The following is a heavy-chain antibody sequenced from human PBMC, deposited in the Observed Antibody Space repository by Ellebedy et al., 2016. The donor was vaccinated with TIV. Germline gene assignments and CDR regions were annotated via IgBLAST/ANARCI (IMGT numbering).Heavy chain of an antibody. CDR2: ISAYSGDR. CDR3: ATSSGWYFYYFDY. CDR1: GYTFTNYG. J-gene: IGHJ4*02. V-gene: IGHV1-18*04. D-gene: IGHD6-19*01. Sequence: ASVRVSCKASGYTFTNYGITWVRQAPGQGLEWIGWISAYSGDRNSAQKLQGRVTMTTDTSTNTAYMELRSLRSDDTAVYYCATSSGWYFYYFDYWGQGTLVTVSS.